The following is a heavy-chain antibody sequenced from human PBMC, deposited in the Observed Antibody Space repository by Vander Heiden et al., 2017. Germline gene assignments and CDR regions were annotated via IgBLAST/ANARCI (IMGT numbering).Heavy chain of an antibody. Sequence: EVQLSESGGGLVQPGGSLRLSCAASGFTFSSYAMSWVRQAPGKGLEWVSAISGSGGNTYYADSVKGRFTISRDNSKNTLYLQMNSLRAEDTAVYYCAKVDGYASRCPGMDVWGQGTTVTVSS. CDR2: ISGSGGNT. CDR1: GFTFSSYA. D-gene: IGHD2-21*02. CDR3: AKVDGYASRCPGMDV. J-gene: IGHJ6*02. V-gene: IGHV3-23*01.